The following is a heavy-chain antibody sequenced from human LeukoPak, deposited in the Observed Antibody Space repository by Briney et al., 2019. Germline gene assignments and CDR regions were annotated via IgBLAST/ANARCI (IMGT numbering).Heavy chain of an antibody. V-gene: IGHV3-13*04. CDR3: ARGPPRGKYYYMDV. CDR2: IGTASDT. CDR1: RFTFSSFD. D-gene: IGHD1-1*01. J-gene: IGHJ6*03. Sequence: GGSLRLSCAASRFTFSSFDMHWVRQPTGQGLEWVSTIGTASDTYYPGSVEGRFTLSRDNAKNSLYLQMDSLTAGDTAVYYCARGPPRGKYYYMDVWGKGTTVTVSS.